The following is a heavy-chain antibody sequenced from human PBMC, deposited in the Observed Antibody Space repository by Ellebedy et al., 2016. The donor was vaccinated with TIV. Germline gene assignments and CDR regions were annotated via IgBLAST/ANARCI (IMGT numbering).Heavy chain of an antibody. CDR1: TFTFSTYT. CDR3: AREGGIMGSSSFEY. J-gene: IGHJ4*02. CDR2: ISYPGDNE. Sequence: GGSLRLSXAASTFTFSTYTLHWVRQAPGKGLEWVALISYPGDNEYYADSVKGRFTISRDNSRSTLFLQMNSLRAEDTAVYYCAREGGIMGSSSFEYWGQGTLVTVSS. D-gene: IGHD1-26*01. V-gene: IGHV3-30-3*01.